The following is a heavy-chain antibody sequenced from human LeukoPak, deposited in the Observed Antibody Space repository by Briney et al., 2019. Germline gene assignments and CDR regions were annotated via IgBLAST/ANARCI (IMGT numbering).Heavy chain of an antibody. D-gene: IGHD3-10*01. CDR1: GYTLTELS. CDR2: FDPEDGET. Sequence: ASVTVSFKVSGYTLTELSIHWVRQAPGKGLEWMGGFDPEDGETIYAQKFQGRVTMTEDTSTDTAYMELSSLRSEDTAVYYCATVTVSMVRGVITIKYYFDYWGQGTLVTVSS. V-gene: IGHV1-24*01. J-gene: IGHJ4*02. CDR3: ATVTVSMVRGVITIKYYFDY.